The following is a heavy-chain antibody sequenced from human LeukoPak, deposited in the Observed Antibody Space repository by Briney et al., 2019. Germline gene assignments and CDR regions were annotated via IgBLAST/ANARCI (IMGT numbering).Heavy chain of an antibody. J-gene: IGHJ4*02. CDR2: IYYSGST. V-gene: IGHV4-30-4*07. D-gene: IGHD4-23*01. CDR3: ARGKVVTRQFDY. CDR1: GGSISSGGYS. Sequence: SETLSLTCAVSGGSISSGGYSWSWIRQPPGKGLEWIGYIYYSGSTYYNPSLKSRVTISVDTSKNQFSLKLSSVTAADTAVYYCARGKVVTRQFDYWGQGTLVTVSS.